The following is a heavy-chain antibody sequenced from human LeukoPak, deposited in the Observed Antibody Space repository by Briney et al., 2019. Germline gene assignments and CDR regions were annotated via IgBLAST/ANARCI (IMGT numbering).Heavy chain of an antibody. Sequence: PGGSLRLSCAASGFTFSNYAMNWVRQAPGKGLEWVSVISFSGSAASTYYADSVKGRFTISRDNSKNTLYLQMNSLRAEDTALYYCAKVKEEGVVVAAMSFDYWGQGSLVTVSS. D-gene: IGHD2-15*01. V-gene: IGHV3-23*01. J-gene: IGHJ4*02. CDR2: ISFSGSAAST. CDR3: AKVKEEGVVVAAMSFDY. CDR1: GFTFSNYA.